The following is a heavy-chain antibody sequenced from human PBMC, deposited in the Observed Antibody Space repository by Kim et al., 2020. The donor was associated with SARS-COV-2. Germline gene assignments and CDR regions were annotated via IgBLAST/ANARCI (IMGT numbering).Heavy chain of an antibody. J-gene: IGHJ4*02. Sequence: GGSLRLSCAASGFTFSSYSMNWVRQAPGKGLEWVSSISSSSSYIYYADSVKGRFTISRDNAKNSLYLQMNSLRAEDTAAYYCARVKSGYSRTQTRYYFDYWGQGTLVTVSS. CDR3: ARVKSGYSRTQTRYYFDY. D-gene: IGHD6-13*01. CDR2: ISSSSSYI. CDR1: GFTFSSYS. V-gene: IGHV3-21*01.